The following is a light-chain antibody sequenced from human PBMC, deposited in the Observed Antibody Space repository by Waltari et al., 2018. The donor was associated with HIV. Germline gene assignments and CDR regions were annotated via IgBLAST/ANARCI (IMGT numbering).Light chain of an antibody. J-gene: IGKJ2*01. CDR3: QQYNTYSPYT. Sequence: MTQTPSNLSASVGDRVSIPCRASQSISNWLAWYQQKPGKPPTLLIYAASILEDEVPSRFSGSGSGTEFTLTISSLQPDDFATYFCQQYNTYSPYTFGQGTKLEIK. CDR2: AAS. V-gene: IGKV1-5*03. CDR1: QSISNW.